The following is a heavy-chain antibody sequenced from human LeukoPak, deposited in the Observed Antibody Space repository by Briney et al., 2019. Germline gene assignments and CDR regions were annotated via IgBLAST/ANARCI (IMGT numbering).Heavy chain of an antibody. CDR3: SITMVRGYYMDV. CDR2: ISSSGSTI. J-gene: IGHJ6*03. V-gene: IGHV3-11*04. D-gene: IGHD3-10*01. CDR1: GFTFSDYY. Sequence: GGSLRLSCAASGFTFSDYYMSWIRQAPGKGLEWVSYISSSGSTIYYADSVKGRFTISRDNSKNTLYLQMNSLRAEDTAVYYCSITMVRGYYMDVWGKGTTVTISS.